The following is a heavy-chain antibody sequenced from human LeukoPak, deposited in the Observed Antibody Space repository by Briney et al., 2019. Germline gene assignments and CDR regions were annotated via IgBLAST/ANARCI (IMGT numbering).Heavy chain of an antibody. CDR3: ARVFSGSYHLDY. CDR2: IYHSGST. Sequence: PSETLSLTCAVSGGSISSSNWWSWVRQLPGKGLEWIGEIYHSGSTNYNPSLKSRVTISVDKSKNQFSLKLSSVTAADTAVYDCARVFSGSYHLDYWGQGTLVTVSS. J-gene: IGHJ4*02. V-gene: IGHV4-4*02. D-gene: IGHD1-26*01. CDR1: GGSISSSNW.